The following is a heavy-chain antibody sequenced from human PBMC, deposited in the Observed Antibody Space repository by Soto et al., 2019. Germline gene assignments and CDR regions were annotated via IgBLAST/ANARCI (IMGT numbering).Heavy chain of an antibody. D-gene: IGHD3-16*01. CDR1: RSSLANYY. V-gene: IGHV4-4*07. CDR3: ARGSLGPDY. J-gene: IGHJ4*02. Sequence: QVQLQESGPGLVKPSETVSLTCTVSRSSLANYYWSWIRQPAGKGLEWIGRVFPTGDINYSPSLTSRVTMSVDTSKNQFYLKLYAVTVADTAGYYCARGSLGPDYWGQGTLVTVSS. CDR2: VFPTGDI.